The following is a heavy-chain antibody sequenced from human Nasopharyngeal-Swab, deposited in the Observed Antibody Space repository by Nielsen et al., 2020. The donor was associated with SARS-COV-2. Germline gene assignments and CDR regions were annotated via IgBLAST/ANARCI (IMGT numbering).Heavy chain of an antibody. CDR1: GFTFSSYA. J-gene: IGHJ5*02. D-gene: IGHD3-3*01. CDR2: ISGSGGST. CDR3: AKSSSLYYDFWSGYGGRFDP. Sequence: GESLKISCAASGFTFSSYAMSWVRQAPGKGPEWVSAISGSGGSTYYADSVKGRFTISRDNSKNTLYLQMNSLRAEDTAVYYCAKSSSLYYDFWSGYGGRFDPWGQGTLVTVSS. V-gene: IGHV3-23*01.